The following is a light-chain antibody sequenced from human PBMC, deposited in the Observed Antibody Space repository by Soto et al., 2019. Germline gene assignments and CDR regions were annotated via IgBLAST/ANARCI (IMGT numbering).Light chain of an antibody. CDR1: QCINSW. CDR3: QQFSSYPLT. Sequence: TQHPSSVSASVGDRVTITGRASQCINSWLAWYQQKPGQAPGLLIYDASSRATGIPDRFSGGGSGTDFTLTISRLEPEDFAVYYCQQFSSYPLTFGGRTKVDI. CDR2: DAS. J-gene: IGKJ4*01. V-gene: IGKV3-20*01.